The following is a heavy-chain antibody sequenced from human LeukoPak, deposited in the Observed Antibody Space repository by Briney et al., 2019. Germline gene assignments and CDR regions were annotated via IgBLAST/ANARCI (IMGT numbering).Heavy chain of an antibody. CDR3: AKGPQGITIFGVVKY. Sequence: GGSLRLSCAASGFTFSRYAMSWVRQAPGKGLEWVSAISGSGGSTYYADSVKGRFTISRDNSKNTLYLQMNSLRAEDTAVYYCAKGPQGITIFGVVKYWGQGTLVTVSS. D-gene: IGHD3-3*01. CDR1: GFTFSRYA. CDR2: ISGSGGST. J-gene: IGHJ4*02. V-gene: IGHV3-23*01.